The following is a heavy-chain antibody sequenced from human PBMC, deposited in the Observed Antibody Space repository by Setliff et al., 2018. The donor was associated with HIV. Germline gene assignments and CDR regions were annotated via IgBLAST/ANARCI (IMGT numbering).Heavy chain of an antibody. V-gene: IGHV4-31*03. D-gene: IGHD6-6*01. CDR3: ATRPRIAARPFDY. Sequence: SETLSLTCSVSGVSVGSGDHYWHWTRQHPEKTLEWIGYIFHSGDTYYNPSLKGRISMSVDTSQNQFSLELTSLTAADTAVYYCATRPRIAARPFDYWGQGMLVTVSS. CDR2: IFHSGDT. J-gene: IGHJ4*02. CDR1: GVSVGSGDHY.